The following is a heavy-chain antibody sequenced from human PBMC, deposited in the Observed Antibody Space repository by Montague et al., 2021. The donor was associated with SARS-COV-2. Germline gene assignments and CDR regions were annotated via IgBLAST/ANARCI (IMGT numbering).Heavy chain of an antibody. CDR3: AKVNERERAIYYYGMDV. CDR2: IYSDGRT. J-gene: IGHJ6*02. CDR1: VFSFNTHV. Sequence: SLRLSCAATVFSFNTHVVTLVRQSPGKGLEWVAIIYSDGRTYYGYSVXGRFTISTDSSKTTLYVQMNNLRPEDTAVYYCAKVNERERAIYYYGMDVWGQGTTVTVS. V-gene: IGHV3-23*03. D-gene: IGHD1-1*01.